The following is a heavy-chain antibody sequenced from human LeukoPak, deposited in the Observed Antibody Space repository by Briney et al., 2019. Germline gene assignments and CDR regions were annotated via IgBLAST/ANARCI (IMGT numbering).Heavy chain of an antibody. CDR2: ISWNSGSI. CDR3: AKDQGHSGYAEAFDY. CDR1: GFTFDDYA. V-gene: IGHV3-9*01. Sequence: GGSLRLSCAASGFTFDDYAMHWVRQAPGKGLEWVSGISWNSGSIGYADSVKGRSTISRDNAKNSLYLQMNSLRAEDTALYYCAKDQGHSGYAEAFDYWGQGTLVTVSS. D-gene: IGHD5-12*01. J-gene: IGHJ4*02.